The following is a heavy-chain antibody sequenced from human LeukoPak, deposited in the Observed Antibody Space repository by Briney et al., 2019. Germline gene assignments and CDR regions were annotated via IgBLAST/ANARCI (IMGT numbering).Heavy chain of an antibody. CDR2: IYRSGST. CDR3: ARDAGSTSFDY. V-gene: IGHV4-38-2*02. CDR1: GYSISSGYY. J-gene: IGHJ4*02. Sequence: SETLSLTCTVSGYSISSGYYWGWIRQPPGKGLEWIGSIYRSGSTYYNPSLKSRVTISVDTSKNQFSLKLSSVTAADTAVYYCARDAGSTSFDYWGQGTLVTVSS.